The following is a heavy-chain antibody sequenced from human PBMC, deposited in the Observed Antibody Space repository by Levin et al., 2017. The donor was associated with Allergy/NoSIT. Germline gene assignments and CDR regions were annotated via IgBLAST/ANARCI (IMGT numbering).Heavy chain of an antibody. CDR2: IKQDVSEK. V-gene: IGHV3-7*01. CDR3: ARDRYCSGGSCYSGYYFHGMDV. J-gene: IGHJ6*02. CDR1: GFTFSSYW. Sequence: GESLKISCAASGFTFSSYWMSWVRQAPGKGLEWVANIKQDVSEKYYVDSVKGRFTISRNNAKNSLYLQMNNLRAEDTAVYYCARDRYCSGGSCYSGYYFHGMDVWGQGTTVTVSS. D-gene: IGHD2-15*01.